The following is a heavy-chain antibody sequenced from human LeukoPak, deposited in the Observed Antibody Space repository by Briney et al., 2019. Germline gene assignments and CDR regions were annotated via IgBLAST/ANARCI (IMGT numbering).Heavy chain of an antibody. J-gene: IGHJ4*02. V-gene: IGHV3-23*01. CDR3: AKDWRSTYYFDY. Sequence: PGGSLRLSCAPSGFTFSSYAMSWVRQAPGKGLEWVSGISGSGGSTYYADAVKGRFTISRDNSKNTLYLQMNSLRAEDTAAYYCAKDWRSTYYFDYWGQGTLVTVSS. CDR2: ISGSGGST. CDR1: GFTFSSYA.